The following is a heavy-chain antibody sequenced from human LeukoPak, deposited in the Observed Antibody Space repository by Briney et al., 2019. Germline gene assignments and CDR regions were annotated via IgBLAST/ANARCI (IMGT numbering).Heavy chain of an antibody. CDR2: ISSDGSNK. CDR3: AGDPNWGSGEGGYFDY. D-gene: IGHD7-27*01. V-gene: IGHV3-30*04. CDR1: GFTFRISA. Sequence: GGSLRLSCATSGFTFRISAMLWVRRAPGKGLEWVALISSDGSNKYYADSVKGGFTISRDNSKNTLSLQMDSLRTEDTAVYYCAGDPNWGSGEGGYFDYWGQGALVTVSS. J-gene: IGHJ4*02.